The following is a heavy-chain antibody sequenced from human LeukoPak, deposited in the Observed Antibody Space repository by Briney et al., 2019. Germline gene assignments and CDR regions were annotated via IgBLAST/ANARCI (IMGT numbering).Heavy chain of an antibody. CDR2: ISWNGDTT. CDR1: GFPFGDFA. D-gene: IGHD1-26*01. Sequence: PGGSLRLSCVASGFPFGDFAMHWVRQVPGEEGLQWVSGISWNGDTTGYADSVKGRFTISRDNAKNSLYLRMNSLRTEDKALYYCVKGIGTYQGPFDSWGQGTLVTVSS. V-gene: IGHV3-9*01. CDR3: VKGIGTYQGPFDS. J-gene: IGHJ4*02.